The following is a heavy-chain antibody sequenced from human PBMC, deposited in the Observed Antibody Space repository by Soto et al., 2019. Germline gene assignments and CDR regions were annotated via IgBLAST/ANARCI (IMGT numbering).Heavy chain of an antibody. CDR2: IYYSGST. V-gene: IGHV4-61*01. CDR3: ARGAHDYGDYGAFDI. J-gene: IGHJ3*02. D-gene: IGHD4-17*01. CDR1: GGSVSSGSYY. Sequence: SETLSLTCTVSGGSVSSGSYYWSWIRQPPGKGLEWIGYIYYSGSTNYNPSLKSRVTISVDTSKNQFSLKLSSVTAADTAVYYCARGAHDYGDYGAFDIWGQGTMVTVSS.